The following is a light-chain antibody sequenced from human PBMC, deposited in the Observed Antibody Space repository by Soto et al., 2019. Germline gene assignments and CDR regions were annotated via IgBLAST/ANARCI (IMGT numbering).Light chain of an antibody. Sequence: QSALAQPVSVSGSPGQSITISCTGTSSDVGGYNYVSWYQQHPGKAPKLMIYEVTNRPSGVSNRFSGSKSGNTASLTISGLQAEDEADYYCSSYTSRSTLVFGTGTKVT. CDR2: EVT. CDR3: SSYTSRSTLV. V-gene: IGLV2-14*01. CDR1: SSDVGGYNY. J-gene: IGLJ1*01.